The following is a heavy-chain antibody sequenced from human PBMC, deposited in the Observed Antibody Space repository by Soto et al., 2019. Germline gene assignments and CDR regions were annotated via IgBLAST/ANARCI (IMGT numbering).Heavy chain of an antibody. D-gene: IGHD1-26*01. CDR2: INSEGDIT. V-gene: IGHV3-74*01. J-gene: IGHJ4*02. CDR1: GFTFSSYW. CDR3: TRGGGLEYSGSF. Sequence: GGSLRLSCADSGFTFSSYWMHWVRQAPGKGPVWVSRINSEGDITTYADSVKGRFTISRDNAKNTVSLQMNSLTAEDTAVYYCTRGGGLEYSGSFWGQGTLVTVSS.